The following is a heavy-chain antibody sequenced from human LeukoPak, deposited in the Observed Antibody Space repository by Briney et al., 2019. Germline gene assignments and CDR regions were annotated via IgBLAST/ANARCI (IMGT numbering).Heavy chain of an antibody. J-gene: IGHJ6*03. D-gene: IGHD3-10*01. Sequence: SETLSLTCAVYGGSFSGYYWSWIRQPPGKGLEWIGEINHSGSTNYNPSLKSRVTISVDTSKNQFSLKLSSVTAADTAVYYCARHYGSGSYYYYYYMDVWGKGTTVTISS. CDR3: ARHYGSGSYYYYYYMDV. CDR2: INHSGST. V-gene: IGHV4-34*01. CDR1: GGSFSGYY.